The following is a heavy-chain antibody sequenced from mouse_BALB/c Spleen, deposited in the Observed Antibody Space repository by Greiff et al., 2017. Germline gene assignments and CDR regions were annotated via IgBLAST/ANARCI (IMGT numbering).Heavy chain of an antibody. CDR3: TRSGYREGTWFAY. D-gene: IGHD3-1*01. CDR2: IYPGNSDT. Sequence: EVQLQQSGTVLARPGASVKMSCKASGYSFTSYWMHWVKQRPGQGLEWIGAIYPGNSDTSYNQKFKGKAKLTAVTSASTAYMELSSLTNEDSAVYYCTRSGYREGTWFAYWGQGTLVTVSA. V-gene: IGHV1-5*01. J-gene: IGHJ3*01. CDR1: GYSFTSYW.